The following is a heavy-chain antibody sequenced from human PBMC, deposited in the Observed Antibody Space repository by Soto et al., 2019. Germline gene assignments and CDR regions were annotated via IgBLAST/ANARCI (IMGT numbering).Heavy chain of an antibody. D-gene: IGHD3-3*01. CDR3: ARIGSGDFWSGYYNWPLDF. CDR2: ISDYNCNT. V-gene: IGHV1-18*01. J-gene: IGHJ4*02. Sequence: ASAKVSCNASGSTFTSYGSSWVRRAPGQGLEWMGWISDYNCNTNYAQKLQGRVTMTTDTSTSTAYMELRSLRSDDTAVYYCARIGSGDFWSGYYNWPLDFWGQGTLVTVSS. CDR1: GSTFTSYG.